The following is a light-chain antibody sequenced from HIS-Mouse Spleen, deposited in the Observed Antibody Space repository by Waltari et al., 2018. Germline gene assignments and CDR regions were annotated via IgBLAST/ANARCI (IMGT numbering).Light chain of an antibody. V-gene: IGKV1-9*01. Sequence: IQLTQSPSSLSASVGERVTITCRASQGISSCLAWYQQKPGKAPKLLIYTASTLKSGVPSRFSGSGAGTEFTLTISSLQPEDFATYYCQQLNSYPLTFGQGTQLEIK. CDR1: QGISSC. CDR3: QQLNSYPLT. J-gene: IGKJ5*01. CDR2: TAS.